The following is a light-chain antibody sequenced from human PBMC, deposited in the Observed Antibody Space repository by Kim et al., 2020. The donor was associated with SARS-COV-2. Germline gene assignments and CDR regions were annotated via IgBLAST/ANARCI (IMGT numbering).Light chain of an antibody. CDR1: QSVSSSY. Sequence: EIVLTQSPGTLSLSPGERATLSCRASQSVSSSYLAWYQQKPGQAPMLIIYGSSSRATGIPDRFSGSGSGTDFTLTISRLDPEDFAVYYRQQYGSSPITFGQGTRLEIK. CDR2: GSS. J-gene: IGKJ5*01. CDR3: QQYGSSPIT. V-gene: IGKV3-20*01.